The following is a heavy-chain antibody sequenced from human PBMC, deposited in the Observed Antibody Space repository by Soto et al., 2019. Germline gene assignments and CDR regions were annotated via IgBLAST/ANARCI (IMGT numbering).Heavy chain of an antibody. Sequence: KSSETLSLTCSVSGASIRSYYWHWIRQPPGKGLEWIGYVYTSDYTRYSSSLKSRVTISVDTPKSQFYLRLNSVTAADTAVYYCAGAVTTTIDYWGQGTLVTVSS. J-gene: IGHJ4*02. CDR3: AGAVTTTIDY. CDR2: VYTSDYT. D-gene: IGHD4-17*01. CDR1: GASIRSYY. V-gene: IGHV4-59*03.